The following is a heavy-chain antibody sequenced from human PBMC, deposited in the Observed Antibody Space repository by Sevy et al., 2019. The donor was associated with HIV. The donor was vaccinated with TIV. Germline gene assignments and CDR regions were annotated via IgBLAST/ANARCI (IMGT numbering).Heavy chain of an antibody. CDR1: GFTFSNYA. V-gene: IGHV3-30-3*01. CDR3: AGDPVLPYDNSAYPFDY. CDR2: ISYDGSNE. D-gene: IGHD3-22*01. J-gene: IGHJ4*02. Sequence: GGSLRLSCAASGFTFSNYAMHWVRQAPGKGLEWVAFISYDGSNEYYADSVKGRFTISRDISKNTLNLQMNSLKAEDNAVYYCAGDPVLPYDNSAYPFDYWGQGTLVTVSS.